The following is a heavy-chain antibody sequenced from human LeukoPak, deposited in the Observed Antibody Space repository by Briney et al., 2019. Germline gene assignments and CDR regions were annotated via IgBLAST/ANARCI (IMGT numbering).Heavy chain of an antibody. CDR1: GGTFSSYA. CDR3: ARDEGRERGYSYGLPFRYYYYMDV. J-gene: IGHJ6*03. CDR2: IIPIFGTA. V-gene: IGHV1-69*13. Sequence: GASVKVSCKASGGTFSSYAISWVRQAPGQGLEWMGGIIPIFGTANYAQKFQGRVTITADESTSTAYMELSSLRSEDTAVYYCARDEGRERGYSYGLPFRYYYYMDVWGKGTTVTVSS. D-gene: IGHD5-18*01.